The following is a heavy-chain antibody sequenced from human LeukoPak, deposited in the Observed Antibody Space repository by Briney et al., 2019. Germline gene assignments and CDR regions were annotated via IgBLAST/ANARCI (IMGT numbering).Heavy chain of an antibody. D-gene: IGHD6-13*01. J-gene: IGHJ6*03. V-gene: IGHV4-4*09. Sequence: TSETLSLTCTVSGGSISSSYWTWIRQPPGKGLEWIGYIYTSGSTDYNPSLKSRVTISVDTSKNQFSLKLTSVTAADTAMYYCARQIAAPGNYYYYMDVWGKGTTATVSS. CDR3: ARQIAAPGNYYYYMDV. CDR1: GGSISSSY. CDR2: IYTSGST.